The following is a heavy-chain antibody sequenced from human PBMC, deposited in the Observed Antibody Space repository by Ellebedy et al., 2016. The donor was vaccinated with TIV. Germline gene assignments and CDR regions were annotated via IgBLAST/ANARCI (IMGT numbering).Heavy chain of an antibody. CDR3: ARRYFDY. Sequence: GESLKISCAASGFTFSNYWMTWVRQAPGKGLEWVANIKQDGSEKYYVESVEGRFSISRDNAKNSLYLQMNGLRAEDTAVYYCARRYFDYWGQGTLVTVSS. CDR2: IKQDGSEK. J-gene: IGHJ4*02. CDR1: GFTFSNYW. V-gene: IGHV3-7*03.